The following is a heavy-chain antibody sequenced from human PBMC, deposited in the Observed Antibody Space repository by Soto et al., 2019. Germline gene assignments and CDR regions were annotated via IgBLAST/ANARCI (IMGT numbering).Heavy chain of an antibody. CDR1: GYSISSGYY. D-gene: IGHD1-26*01. CDR2: IYHSGST. CDR3: ARGGSYGATDFDY. Sequence: PSETLSLTCAVSGYSISSGYYWGWIRQPPGKGLEWIGSIYHSGSTYYNPSLKSRVTISVDTSKNQFSLKLSSVTAADTAVYYCARGGSYGATDFDYWGQGTLVTVSS. V-gene: IGHV4-38-2*01. J-gene: IGHJ4*02.